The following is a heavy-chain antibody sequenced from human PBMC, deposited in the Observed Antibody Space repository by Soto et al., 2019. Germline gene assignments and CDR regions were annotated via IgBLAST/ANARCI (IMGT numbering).Heavy chain of an antibody. V-gene: IGHV3-23*01. D-gene: IGHD3-22*01. J-gene: IGHJ4*02. CDR2: ISGRGGST. CDR1: GFTFSNYA. Sequence: PGGSLRLSCAASGFTFSNYAMNWVHQAPGKGLEWVSTISGRGGSTYYADSVKGRFTTSRDNSKNILYLQMNSLRAEDTAVYYCAKATMTLVVIRLDSWGQGTLVTVSS. CDR3: AKATMTLVVIRLDS.